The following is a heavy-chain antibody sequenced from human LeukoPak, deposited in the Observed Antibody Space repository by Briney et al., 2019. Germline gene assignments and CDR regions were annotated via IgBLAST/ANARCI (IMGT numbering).Heavy chain of an antibody. CDR1: GYTFTGYY. V-gene: IGHV1-2*02. CDR3: ARGITVRGYSGYGCDY. J-gene: IGHJ4*02. D-gene: IGHD5-12*01. CDR2: ISPNSGGT. Sequence: ASVKVSCKASGYTFTGYYMHWVRQAPGQGLEWMGWISPNSGGTNYAQKFQGRVTMTRDTSISTAYMELSRLRSDDTAVYYCARGITVRGYSGYGCDYWGQGTLVTVSS.